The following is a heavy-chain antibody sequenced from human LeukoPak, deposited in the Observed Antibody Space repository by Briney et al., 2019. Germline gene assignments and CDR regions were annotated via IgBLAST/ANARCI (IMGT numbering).Heavy chain of an antibody. J-gene: IGHJ4*02. Sequence: GGSLRLFCAASGFTFSSYAMSWVRQAPGKGLEWVSAISGSGGSTYYADSVKGRFTISRDNSKNTLYLQMNSLRAEDTAVYYCAKDLLRSGYIPSIDYWGQGTLVTVSS. V-gene: IGHV3-23*01. CDR3: AKDLLRSGYIPSIDY. D-gene: IGHD3-22*01. CDR2: ISGSGGST. CDR1: GFTFSSYA.